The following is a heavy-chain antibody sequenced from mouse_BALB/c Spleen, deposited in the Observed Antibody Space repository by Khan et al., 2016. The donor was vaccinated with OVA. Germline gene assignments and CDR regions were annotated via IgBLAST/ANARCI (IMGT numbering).Heavy chain of an antibody. D-gene: IGHD4-1*01. Sequence: EVELVESGGDLVKPGGSLKLSCAASGFTFSSYSMSWVRQTPDKRLEWVATISSGGDYTYYPDNVKGRFTISRANANNTLYQQMSSLKSEDTAMYYCASHLTGSFAYWGQGTLVTVSA. CDR1: GFTFSSYS. CDR2: ISSGGDYT. V-gene: IGHV5-6*01. J-gene: IGHJ3*01. CDR3: ASHLTGSFAY.